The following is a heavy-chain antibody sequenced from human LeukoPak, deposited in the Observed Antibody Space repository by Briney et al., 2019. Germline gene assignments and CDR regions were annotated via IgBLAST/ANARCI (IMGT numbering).Heavy chain of an antibody. CDR3: AREYRGEYYFAY. D-gene: IGHD3-10*01. CDR2: ISYAGSNK. CDR1: GFTFSSYA. Sequence: GGSLRLSCAASGFTFSSYAMHWVRQAPGKGLEWVAVISYAGSNKYYADSVKGRFTISRDNSKNTLYLQMNSLRAEDTAVYYCAREYRGEYYFAYWGQGTLVTVSS. V-gene: IGHV3-30*14. J-gene: IGHJ4*02.